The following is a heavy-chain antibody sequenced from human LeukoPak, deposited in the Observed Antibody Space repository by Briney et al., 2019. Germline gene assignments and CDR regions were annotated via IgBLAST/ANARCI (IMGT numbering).Heavy chain of an antibody. Sequence: GSLRLSCVASGFTFRRYTITWVRQAPGQGLGWVSSITRSSTYIYYADSVKGRFTISRDNANNSLYLHMNRLRGEDTAVYFCARDQTPIDYWGQGTLVTVSS. J-gene: IGHJ4*02. CDR3: ARDQTPIDY. CDR2: ITRSSTYI. CDR1: GFTFRRYT. V-gene: IGHV3-21*01.